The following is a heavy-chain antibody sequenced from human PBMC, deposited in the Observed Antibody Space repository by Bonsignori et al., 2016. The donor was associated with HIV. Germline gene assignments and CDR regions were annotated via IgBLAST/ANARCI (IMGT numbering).Heavy chain of an antibody. Sequence: QLQLQESGPGLVKPSETLSLTCTVSGGSISSSSYYWGWIRQPPGKGLEWIGSIYYSGSTYYNPSLKSRVTISVDTSKNQFSLKLSSVTAADTAVYYCAVEYSSYRHGWFDPWGQGTLGHRLL. V-gene: IGHV4-39*01. CDR3: AVEYSSYRHGWFDP. D-gene: IGHD6-6*01. CDR2: IYYSGST. J-gene: IGHJ5*02. CDR1: GGSISSSSYY.